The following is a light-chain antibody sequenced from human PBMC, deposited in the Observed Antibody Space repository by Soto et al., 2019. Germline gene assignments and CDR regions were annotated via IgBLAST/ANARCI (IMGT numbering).Light chain of an antibody. J-gene: IGKJ2*01. V-gene: IGKV4-1*01. CDR3: QQYYSTSYT. Sequence: DIVMTQSPDSLAVSLGERATINCKSSQSVLYSSNNKNYLAWYQQKTGQPPKLLIYWASTRASGVPDRFSGRGSGTDFSLTISSLPAEDVAVYYCQQYYSTSYTFGQGTKLEIK. CDR2: WAS. CDR1: QSVLYSSNNKNY.